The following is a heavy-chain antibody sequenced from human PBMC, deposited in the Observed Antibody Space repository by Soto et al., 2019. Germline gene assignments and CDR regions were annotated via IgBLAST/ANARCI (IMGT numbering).Heavy chain of an antibody. CDR1: GGSISSYY. Sequence: TSETLSLTCTASGGSISSYYWSWIRQPPGKGLEWIGYIYYSGSTNYNPSLKSRVTISVDTSKNQFSLKLSSVTAADTAVYYCERVRGSSRGDAFDIWGQGTMVTVSS. CDR2: IYYSGST. D-gene: IGHD1-26*01. CDR3: ERVRGSSRGDAFDI. V-gene: IGHV4-59*01. J-gene: IGHJ3*02.